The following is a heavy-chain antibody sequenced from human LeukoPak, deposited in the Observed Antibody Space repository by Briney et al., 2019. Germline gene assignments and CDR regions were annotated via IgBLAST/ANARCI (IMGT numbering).Heavy chain of an antibody. CDR3: ATGAYNWND. V-gene: IGHV3-7*05. CDR2: IKQDGSEQ. Sequence: GGSLRLSCAASGFTFSYYWMTWVRQTPGKGLEWVANIKQDGSEQYYGDSVKGRFTISRDNGKTSLYLQMNSLRDEDTAVYYCATGAYNWNDWGQGTLVTVSS. J-gene: IGHJ4*02. CDR1: GFTFSYYW. D-gene: IGHD1-20*01.